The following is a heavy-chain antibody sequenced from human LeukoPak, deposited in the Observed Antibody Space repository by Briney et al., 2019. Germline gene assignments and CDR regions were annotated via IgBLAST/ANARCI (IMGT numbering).Heavy chain of an antibody. D-gene: IGHD6-13*01. J-gene: IGHJ5*02. V-gene: IGHV3-23*01. CDR2: ISGSGGST. Sequence: SEGSLRLSCAASGFTFSSYAMSWVRQAPGKGLEWVSAISGSGGSTYYPGSVKGRFTISRENAKNSLYLQMNSLRAGDTAVYYCARGVIAAAANWFDPWGQGTLVTVSS. CDR1: GFTFSSYA. CDR3: ARGVIAAAANWFDP.